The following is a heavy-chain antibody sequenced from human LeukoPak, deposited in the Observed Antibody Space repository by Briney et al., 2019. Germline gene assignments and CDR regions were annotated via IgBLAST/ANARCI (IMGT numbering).Heavy chain of an antibody. CDR2: MNPNSGNT. CDR3: ARGHTIFGVAPMGY. Sequence: GASVKVSCKASEYTFTSYDINWVRQATGQGLEWMGWMNPNSGNTGYAQKFQGRVTMTRNTSISTAYMELSSLRSEDTAVYYCARGHTIFGVAPMGYWGQGTLVTVSS. CDR1: EYTFTSYD. V-gene: IGHV1-8*01. D-gene: IGHD3-3*01. J-gene: IGHJ4*02.